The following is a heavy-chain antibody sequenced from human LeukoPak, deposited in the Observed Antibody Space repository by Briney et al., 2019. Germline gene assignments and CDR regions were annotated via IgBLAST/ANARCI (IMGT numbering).Heavy chain of an antibody. CDR3: ARGRPSDY. CDR1: GFTFSNYN. V-gene: IGHV3-48*01. J-gene: IGHJ4*02. CDR2: ISSSSSTI. Sequence: GGSLRLSCAASGFTFSNYNMNWVRQAPGKGLEWVSYISSSSSTIYYADSVKGRSTISRDNAKNSLYLQMNSLRAEDTAVYFCARGRPSDYWGQGTLVTVSS. D-gene: IGHD6-25*01.